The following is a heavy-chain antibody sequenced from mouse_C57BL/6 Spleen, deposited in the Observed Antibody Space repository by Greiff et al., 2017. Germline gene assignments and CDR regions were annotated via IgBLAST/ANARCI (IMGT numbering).Heavy chain of an antibody. J-gene: IGHJ4*01. CDR3: TRGGNSNAMDY. Sequence: QVQLQQSGAELVRPGASVTLSCKASGYTFTDYEMHWVKQTPVHGLEWIGAIDPETGGTAYNQKFKGKAILTADNSSSTAYMELRSLPSEDSAVYYCTRGGNSNAMDYWGQGTSVTVSS. D-gene: IGHD2-1*01. CDR1: GYTFTDYE. V-gene: IGHV1-15*01. CDR2: IDPETGGT.